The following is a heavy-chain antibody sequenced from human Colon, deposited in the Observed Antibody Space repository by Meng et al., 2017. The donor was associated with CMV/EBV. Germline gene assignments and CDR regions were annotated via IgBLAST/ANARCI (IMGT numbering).Heavy chain of an antibody. Sequence: GESLKISCVASGFNFNGSWMNWVRQAPGKGLEWVSVIYSGGSTYYADSVKGRFTISRDNSKNTLYLQMNSLRAEDTAVYYCARDPRRRDFWSGYPRYYYYYGMDVWGQGTTVTVSS. CDR2: IYSGGST. J-gene: IGHJ6*02. V-gene: IGHV3-66*02. CDR3: ARDPRRRDFWSGYPRYYYYYGMDV. D-gene: IGHD3-3*01. CDR1: GFNFNGSW.